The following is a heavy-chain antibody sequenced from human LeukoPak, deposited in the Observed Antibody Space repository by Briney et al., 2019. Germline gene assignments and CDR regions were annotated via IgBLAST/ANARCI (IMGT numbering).Heavy chain of an antibody. Sequence: SEGSLRLSCAASGFTFDDYTMHWVRQAPGKGLEWVSLISWDGGSTYYADSVKGRFTISRDNSKNSLYLQMNSLRTEDTALYYCAKDTHYGSGSQFDYWGQGTLVTVSS. J-gene: IGHJ4*02. D-gene: IGHD3-10*01. CDR3: AKDTHYGSGSQFDY. CDR2: ISWDGGST. CDR1: GFTFDDYT. V-gene: IGHV3-43*01.